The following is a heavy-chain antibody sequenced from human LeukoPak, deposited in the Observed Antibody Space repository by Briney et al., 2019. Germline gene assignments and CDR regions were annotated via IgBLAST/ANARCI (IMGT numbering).Heavy chain of an antibody. D-gene: IGHD4-17*01. CDR3: ARDQVGYGDYEQGLRYYYMDV. CDR2: IIPIFGTA. V-gene: IGHV1-69*06. Sequence: ASVKVSCKASGGTFSSYAISWVRQAPGQGLEWMGGIIPIFGTANYAQKFQGRVTITADKSTSTAYMELSSLRSEDTAVYYCARDQVGYGDYEQGLRYYYMDVWGKGTTVTVSS. CDR1: GGTFSSYA. J-gene: IGHJ6*03.